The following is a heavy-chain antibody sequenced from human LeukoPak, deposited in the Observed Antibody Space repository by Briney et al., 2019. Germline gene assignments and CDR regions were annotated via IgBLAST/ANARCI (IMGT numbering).Heavy chain of an antibody. CDR1: GYTFTSHA. CDR2: ISAYNGNT. CDR3: ASGHSSSWYPFDY. D-gene: IGHD6-13*01. V-gene: IGHV1-18*01. Sequence: ASVKVSCKASGYTFTSHALHWVRQAPGQRLEWMGWISAYNGNTYYAQKLQGRVTMTTDTSTSTAYMELRSLRSDDTAVYYCASGHSSSWYPFDYWGQGTLVTVSS. J-gene: IGHJ4*02.